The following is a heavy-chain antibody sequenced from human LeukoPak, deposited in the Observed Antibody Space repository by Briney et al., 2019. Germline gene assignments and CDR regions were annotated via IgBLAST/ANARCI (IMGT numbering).Heavy chain of an antibody. Sequence: PGGSLRLSCAASGVTVSSTYMSWVRQAPGKGLEWVSVIYGGSSTYNADSVKGRFTISRDNSKNTLFLQMNSLRVEDTAVYYCARASKVEAFDVWGQGTMVTVSS. CDR1: GVTVSSTY. CDR3: ARASKVEAFDV. V-gene: IGHV3-66*01. D-gene: IGHD2-15*01. J-gene: IGHJ3*01. CDR2: IYGGSST.